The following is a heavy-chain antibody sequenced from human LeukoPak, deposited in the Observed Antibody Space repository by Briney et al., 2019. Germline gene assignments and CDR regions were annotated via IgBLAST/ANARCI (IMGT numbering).Heavy chain of an antibody. D-gene: IGHD3-22*01. CDR3: ARPRAYHYDSSLGFDY. J-gene: IGHJ4*02. CDR2: IYPGDSDT. CDR1: GYSFTSYW. V-gene: IGHV5-51*01. Sequence: GESLKISCKGSGYSFTSYWIGWVRQMPGKGLEWMGIIYPGDSDTRYSPSFQGQVTISADKSISTAYLQWSSLKASDTAMYYCARPRAYHYDSSLGFDYWGQGTLVTVSS.